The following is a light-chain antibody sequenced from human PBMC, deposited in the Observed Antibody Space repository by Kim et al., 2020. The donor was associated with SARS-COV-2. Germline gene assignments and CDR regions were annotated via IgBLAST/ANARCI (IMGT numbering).Light chain of an antibody. CDR3: SSYAGSNNPVV. J-gene: IGLJ2*01. CDR2: EVS. V-gene: IGLV2-8*01. Sequence: QSVTLSCTGTSSDVGGYNYVSWYQQHPGKAPKLMIYEVSKRPSGVPDRFSGSKSGNTASLTVSGLQAEDETDYYCSSYAGSNNPVVFGGGTQLTVL. CDR1: SSDVGGYNY.